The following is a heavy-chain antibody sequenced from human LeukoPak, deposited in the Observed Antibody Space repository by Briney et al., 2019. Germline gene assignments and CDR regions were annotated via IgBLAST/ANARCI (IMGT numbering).Heavy chain of an antibody. D-gene: IGHD1-1*01. CDR1: GFTFDDYA. CDR3: AKDVGRLERNPDY. J-gene: IGHJ4*02. V-gene: IGHV3-9*01. Sequence: GRSLRLSCAASGFTFDDYAMHWVRQATGKGLEWVSGVSWNSGSVGYADSVKGRFTISRDNAKNSLYLQMNSLRAEDTALYHCAKDVGRLERNPDYWGQGTLVTVSS. CDR2: VSWNSGSV.